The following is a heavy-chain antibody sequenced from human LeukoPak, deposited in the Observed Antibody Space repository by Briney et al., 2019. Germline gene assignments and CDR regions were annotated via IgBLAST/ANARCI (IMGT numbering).Heavy chain of an antibody. CDR1: GFTFSDYA. D-gene: IGHD1/OR15-1a*01. CDR2: IDSDLCRT. J-gene: IGHJ4*02. Sequence: GGSLRLSCAASGFTFSDYAMTWVRQAPGRGLEWVAGIDSDLCRTHFADSMKGRFTLYRDNSKNTLYLQMNDLRGEGTAVYFCAKGTTTWIEAEAYWGWGTLVTVSS. CDR3: AKGTTTWIEAEAY. V-gene: IGHV3-23*01.